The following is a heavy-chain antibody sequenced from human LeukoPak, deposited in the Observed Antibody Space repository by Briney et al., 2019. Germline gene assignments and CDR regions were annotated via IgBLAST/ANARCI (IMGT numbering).Heavy chain of an antibody. CDR1: GLAFSAYK. CDR2: ISTDGYTT. D-gene: IGHD2-15*01. Sequence: GGSLRLSCAASGLAFSAYKMHWVRQAPRKGLVWVSRISTDGYTTDYADFVQGRFTASRDNAKNTWSLEMNSLRAEDTAVYYCVVGGSPGYWGQGTLVTVSS. V-gene: IGHV3-74*01. J-gene: IGHJ4*02. CDR3: VVGGSPGY.